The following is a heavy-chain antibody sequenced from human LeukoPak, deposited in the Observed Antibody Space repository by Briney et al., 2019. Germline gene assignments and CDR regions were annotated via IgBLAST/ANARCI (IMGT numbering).Heavy chain of an antibody. J-gene: IGHJ4*02. CDR2: ISGSAGST. Sequence: GGSLRLSCAASGFTFSSYAMSWVRQAPGKGLEWVSAISGSAGSTYYADSVKGRFTISRDNSKNSLYLQMNSLRVEDTALYYCAKDTDSSGYYSGYFDYWGQGTLVTVSS. V-gene: IGHV3-23*01. D-gene: IGHD3-22*01. CDR3: AKDTDSSGYYSGYFDY. CDR1: GFTFSSYA.